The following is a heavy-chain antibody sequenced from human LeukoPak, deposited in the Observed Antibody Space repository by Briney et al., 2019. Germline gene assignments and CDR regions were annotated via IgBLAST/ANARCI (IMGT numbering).Heavy chain of an antibody. Sequence: SETLSLTCTVSSGSISTSNYYWGWIRQPPGKGLEWIGSIYHSGSTYYNPSLKSRVTISVDTSKNQFSLKLSSVTAADTAVYYCARGVARSSKFHFSYYFDYWGQGTLVTVSS. CDR1: SGSISTSNYY. J-gene: IGHJ4*02. CDR3: ARGVARSSKFHFSYYFDY. CDR2: IYHSGST. V-gene: IGHV4-39*07. D-gene: IGHD6-6*01.